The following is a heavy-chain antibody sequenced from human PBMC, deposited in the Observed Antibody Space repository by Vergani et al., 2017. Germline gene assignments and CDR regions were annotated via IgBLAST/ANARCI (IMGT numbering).Heavy chain of an antibody. CDR1: GGSISSSSYY. D-gene: IGHD5-12*01. CDR2: IYYSGST. CDR3: ARSKEIVATTDY. V-gene: IGHV4-39*01. J-gene: IGHJ4*02. Sequence: QLQLQESGPGLVKPSETLSLTCTVSGGSISSSSYYWGWIRQPPGKGLEWIGSIYYSGSTYYNPSLKSRVTISVDTSKNQFSLKLSSVTAADTAVYYCARSKEIVATTDYWGQGTLVTVSS.